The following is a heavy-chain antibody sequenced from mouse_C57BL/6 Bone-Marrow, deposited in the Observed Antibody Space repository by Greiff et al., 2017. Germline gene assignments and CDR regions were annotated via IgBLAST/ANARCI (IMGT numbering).Heavy chain of an antibody. D-gene: IGHD2-3*01. CDR2: INPNNGGT. CDR1: GYTFTDYY. V-gene: IGHV1-26*01. J-gene: IGHJ2*01. Sequence: EVQLQQSGPELVKPGASVKISCKASGYTFTDYYMNWVKQSHGKSLEWIGDINPNNGGTSYNQKFKGKATLTVDKSSSTAYMELRSLTSEDSAVYYCARSLDGYHLYYFDYWGQGTTLTVSS. CDR3: ARSLDGYHLYYFDY.